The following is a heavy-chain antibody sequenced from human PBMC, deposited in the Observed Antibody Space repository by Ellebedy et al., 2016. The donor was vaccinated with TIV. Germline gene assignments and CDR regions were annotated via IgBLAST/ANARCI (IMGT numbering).Heavy chain of an antibody. D-gene: IGHD2-15*01. V-gene: IGHV1-69*06. Sequence: ASVKVSCXASRDMFTSFGFSWVRQAPGQGLQWMGGIIPVFGTTNYAQRFQGRVTITADKSTSTAYMELRSLRSEDTAVYYCARSPGSSWKYYYQYIGVWGTGTTVTVSS. J-gene: IGHJ6*03. CDR2: IIPVFGTT. CDR1: RDMFTSFG. CDR3: ARSPGSSWKYYYQYIGV.